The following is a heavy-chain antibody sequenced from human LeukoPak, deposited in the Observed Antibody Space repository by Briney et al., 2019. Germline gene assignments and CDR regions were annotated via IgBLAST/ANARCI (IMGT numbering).Heavy chain of an antibody. CDR2: IYHSGST. V-gene: IGHV4-38-2*02. J-gene: IGHJ6*03. CDR3: ARHGSYYYYMDV. Sequence: SETLSLTCTVSGYSISSGYYWGWIRQPPGKGLEWIGSIYHSGSTNYNPSLKSRVTISVDTSKNQFSLKLSSVTAADTAVYYCARHGSYYYYMDVWGKGTTVTISS. CDR1: GYSISSGYY.